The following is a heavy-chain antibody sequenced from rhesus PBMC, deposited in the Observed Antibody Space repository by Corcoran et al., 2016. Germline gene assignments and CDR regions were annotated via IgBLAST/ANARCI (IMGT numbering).Heavy chain of an antibody. CDR1: GASISSYW. J-gene: IGHJ4*01. V-gene: IGHV4-80*01. D-gene: IGHD1-1*01. CDR2: IDGNTGRT. Sequence: QVQLQESGPGLVKPSAILSLPCAVSGASISSYWWNWLRHPPGKGLEWIGAIDGNTGRTNYNPSLKSRVTISKDASKNQFSLKLTSVTAADTAVYYCARDSLENSRDYWGQGVLVTVSS. CDR3: ARDSLENSRDY.